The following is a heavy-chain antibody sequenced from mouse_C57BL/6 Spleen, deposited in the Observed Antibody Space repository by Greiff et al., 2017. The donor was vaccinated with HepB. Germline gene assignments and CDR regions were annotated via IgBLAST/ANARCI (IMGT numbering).Heavy chain of an antibody. CDR3: ARDQGYSNLRGYAMDY. V-gene: IGHV5-4*01. CDR2: ISDGGSYT. J-gene: IGHJ4*01. D-gene: IGHD2-5*01. Sequence: EVKLMESGGGLVKPGGSLKLSCAASGFTFSSYAMSWVRQTPEKRLEWVATISDGGSYTYYPDNVKGRFTISRDNAKNNLYLQMSHLKSEDTAMYYCARDQGYSNLRGYAMDYWGQGTSVTVSS. CDR1: GFTFSSYA.